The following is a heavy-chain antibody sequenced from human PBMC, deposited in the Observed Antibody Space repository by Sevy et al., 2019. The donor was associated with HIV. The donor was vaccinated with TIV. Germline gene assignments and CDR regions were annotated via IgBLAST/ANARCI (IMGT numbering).Heavy chain of an antibody. D-gene: IGHD4-17*01. CDR1: GYSFTTYY. V-gene: IGHV1-46*01. Sequence: ASVKVSCKASGYSFTTYYLHWVRQAPGQGLEWMGIFNPSDGTATYAQKFQGRVTMTRDTSTSTVYMELNSLRSEDTAVYYCARDFRNTVPNDAYGIWGQGTMVTVSS. CDR2: FNPSDGTA. CDR3: ARDFRNTVPNDAYGI. J-gene: IGHJ3*02.